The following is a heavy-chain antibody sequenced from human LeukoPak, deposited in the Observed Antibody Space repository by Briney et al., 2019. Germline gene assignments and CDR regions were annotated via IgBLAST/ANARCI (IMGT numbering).Heavy chain of an antibody. CDR3: ARMFRTYCGGDCYYWYFDL. Sequence: SETLSLTCTASGGSINNYYWSWIRQPAGKELEWIGRIYSSGSTNYNPSLKSRVTMSVDTSKNQFSLKLSSVTAADTAVYYCARMFRTYCGGDCYYWYFDLWGRGTLVTVSS. CDR1: GGSINNYY. V-gene: IGHV4-4*07. D-gene: IGHD2-21*01. CDR2: IYSSGST. J-gene: IGHJ2*01.